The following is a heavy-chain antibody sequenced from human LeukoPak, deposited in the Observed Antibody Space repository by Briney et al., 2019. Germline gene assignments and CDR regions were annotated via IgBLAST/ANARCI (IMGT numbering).Heavy chain of an antibody. Sequence: GGSLRLSCVGSGFTFTTYWMSWVRQAPGKGLEWVSYISSSSSTIYYADSVKGRFTISRDNAKNSLYLQMNSLRAEDTAVYYCAREGVGGALDYWGQGTLVTVSS. J-gene: IGHJ4*02. CDR3: AREGVGGALDY. CDR1: GFTFTTYW. V-gene: IGHV3-48*01. CDR2: ISSSSSTI. D-gene: IGHD3-16*01.